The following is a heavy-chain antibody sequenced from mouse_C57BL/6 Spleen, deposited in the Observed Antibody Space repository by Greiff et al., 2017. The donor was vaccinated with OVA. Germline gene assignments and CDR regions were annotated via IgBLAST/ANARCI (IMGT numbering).Heavy chain of an antibody. Sequence: VQLQQSGAELAQPGASVKLSCKASGYTFTSYWMHWVKQRPGQGLEWIGYINPSSGCTKYNQKFKDKATLTADKSSSTAYMQLSSLTYEDSAVYYCARTGKITTVGATDAMDYWGQGTSVTVSS. J-gene: IGHJ4*01. CDR1: GYTFTSYW. V-gene: IGHV1-7*01. CDR3: ARTGKITTVGATDAMDY. D-gene: IGHD1-1*01. CDR2: INPSSGCT.